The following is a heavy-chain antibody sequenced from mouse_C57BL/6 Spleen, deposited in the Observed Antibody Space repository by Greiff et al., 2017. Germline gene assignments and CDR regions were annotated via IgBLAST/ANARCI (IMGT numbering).Heavy chain of an antibody. J-gene: IGHJ2*01. CDR3: ARRPYFDY. CDR1: GYTFTSYW. CDR2: IDPSDSYT. V-gene: IGHV1-69*01. Sequence: QVQLQQPGAELVMPGASVKLSCKASGYTFTSYWMHWVKQRPGQGLEWIGEIDPSDSYTNYNQKFKGKSTLTVDKSSSPACMQLSSLTSEDSAVYYCARRPYFDYWGQGTTLTVSS.